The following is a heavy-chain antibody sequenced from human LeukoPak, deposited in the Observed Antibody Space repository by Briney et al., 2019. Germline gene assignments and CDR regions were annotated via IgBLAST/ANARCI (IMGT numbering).Heavy chain of an antibody. CDR2: IYYSGST. D-gene: IGHD4-17*01. V-gene: IGHV4-30-4*07. CDR3: ARHDYGDYRWFDP. J-gene: IGHJ5*02. Sequence: SETLSLTCAVSGGSIGSGGYSWSWIRQPPGKGLEWIGYIYYSGSTYYNPSLKSRVTISVDTSKNQFSLKLSSVTAAEKAVYYCARHDYGDYRWFDPWGQGTLVTVSS. CDR1: GGSIGSGGYS.